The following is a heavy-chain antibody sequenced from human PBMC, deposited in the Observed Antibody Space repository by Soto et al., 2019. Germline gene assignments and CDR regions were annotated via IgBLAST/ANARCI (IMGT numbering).Heavy chain of an antibody. CDR2: ISYDGSNK. V-gene: IGHV3-30-3*01. CDR1: KFTFSSYA. J-gene: IGHJ6*02. CDR3: AREAGYSSSRTYYYYGMDV. D-gene: IGHD6-13*01. Sequence: GGSLRLSCAASKFTFSSYAMHWFRQAPGKGLEWVAVISYDGSNKYYADSVKGRFTISRDNSENTLYLQMHSLRGEDTAVYYCAREAGYSSSRTYYYYGMDVWGQGTTATVSS.